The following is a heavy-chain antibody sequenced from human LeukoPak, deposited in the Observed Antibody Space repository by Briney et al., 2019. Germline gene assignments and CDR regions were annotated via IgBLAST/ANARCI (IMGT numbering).Heavy chain of an antibody. Sequence: SETLSLTCAVYGGSFSGYYWSWIRQPPGKGLEWIGYIYYSGSTNYNPSLKSRVTISVDTSKNQFSLKLSSVTAADTAVYYCARTLRWGSTGFDYWGQGTLVTVSS. D-gene: IGHD4-23*01. V-gene: IGHV4-59*01. J-gene: IGHJ4*02. CDR2: IYYSGST. CDR3: ARTLRWGSTGFDY. CDR1: GGSFSGYY.